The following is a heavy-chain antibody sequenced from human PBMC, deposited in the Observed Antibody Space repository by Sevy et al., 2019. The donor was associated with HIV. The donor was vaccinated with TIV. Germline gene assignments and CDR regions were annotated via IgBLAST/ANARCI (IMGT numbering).Heavy chain of an antibody. CDR3: ARHSLVDTAMVQIWYFDL. D-gene: IGHD5-18*01. J-gene: IGHJ2*01. CDR1: GGSISSSSYY. CDR2: IYYSGST. Sequence: ETLSLTCTVSGGSISSSSYYWGWIRQPPGKGLEWIGSIYYSGSTYYNPSLKSRVTISVDTSKNQFSLKLSSVTAADTAVYYCARHSLVDTAMVQIWYFDLWGRGTLVTVSS. V-gene: IGHV4-39*01.